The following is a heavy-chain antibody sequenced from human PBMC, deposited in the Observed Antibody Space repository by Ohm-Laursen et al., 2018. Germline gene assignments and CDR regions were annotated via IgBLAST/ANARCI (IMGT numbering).Heavy chain of an antibody. CDR3: ARGSSAGLRWLAFDF. V-gene: IGHV3-7*01. Sequence: SLRLSCTASGFIFRNYWMSWVRQAPGKGLEWVANIKQDGSEKYYVDSVKGRFTISRDNGKNSLYLETNSLRVEDTAIYYCARGSSAGLRWLAFDFWGQGTMVSVSS. D-gene: IGHD4-23*01. CDR2: IKQDGSEK. CDR1: GFIFRNYW. J-gene: IGHJ3*01.